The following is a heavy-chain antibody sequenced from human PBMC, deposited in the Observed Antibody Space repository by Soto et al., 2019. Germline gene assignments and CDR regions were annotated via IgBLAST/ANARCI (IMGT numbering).Heavy chain of an antibody. D-gene: IGHD5-18*01. CDR1: GFTFSDYS. Sequence: GGSLRLSCAASGFTFSDYSMNWVRQAPGRGLEWVSSINPSSAYIVYADSVKGRFTISRDNAKNSLYLQMSSLRAEDTAVYYCAKSAGYSYGFRGEAFDIWGQGTMVTVSS. CDR2: INPSSAYI. CDR3: AKSAGYSYGFRGEAFDI. V-gene: IGHV3-21*04. J-gene: IGHJ3*02.